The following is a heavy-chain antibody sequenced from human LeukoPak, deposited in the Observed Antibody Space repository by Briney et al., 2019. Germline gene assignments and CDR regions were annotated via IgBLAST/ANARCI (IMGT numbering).Heavy chain of an antibody. J-gene: IGHJ6*03. V-gene: IGHV4-59*01. CDR1: GGSISSYY. D-gene: IGHD6-13*01. Sequence: SETLSLTCTVSGGSISSYYWSWIRQPPGKGLEWIGNIYYSGSTNYNPSLKSRVTISVDTSKNQFSLKLSSVTAADTAVYYCARGQQLWGANYYYYYMDVWGKGTTVTVSS. CDR2: IYYSGST. CDR3: ARGQQLWGANYYYYYMDV.